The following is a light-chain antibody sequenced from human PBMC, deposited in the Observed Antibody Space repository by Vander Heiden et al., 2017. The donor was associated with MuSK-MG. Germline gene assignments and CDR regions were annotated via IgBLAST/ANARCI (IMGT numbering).Light chain of an antibody. CDR2: AAT. J-gene: IGKJ4*01. Sequence: DIHMTQSPSSLSASVGDRVTIICRASQNIGNYLNWYQQKVGKAPQLLIYAATRLQSGVPSRFSGSGSGTEFTLIISRLQREDFATYYCQQCDSKPLTFGGGTKVEIK. V-gene: IGKV1-39*01. CDR1: QNIGNY. CDR3: QQCDSKPLT.